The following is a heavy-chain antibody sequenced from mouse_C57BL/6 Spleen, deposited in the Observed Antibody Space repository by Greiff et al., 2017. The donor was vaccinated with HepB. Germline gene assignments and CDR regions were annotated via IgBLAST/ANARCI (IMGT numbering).Heavy chain of an antibody. D-gene: IGHD2-4*01. CDR3: ARGRDYDGVYAMDY. J-gene: IGHJ4*01. Sequence: QVQLQQPGAELVRPGSSVKLSCKASGYTFTSYWMHWVKQRPIQGLEWIGNIDPSDSETHYNQKFKDKATLTVDKSSSTAYMQLSSLTSEDSAVYYCARGRDYDGVYAMDYWGQGTSVTVSS. CDR2: IDPSDSET. CDR1: GYTFTSYW. V-gene: IGHV1-52*01.